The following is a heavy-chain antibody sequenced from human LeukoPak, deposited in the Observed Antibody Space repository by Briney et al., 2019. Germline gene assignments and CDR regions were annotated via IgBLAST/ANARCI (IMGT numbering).Heavy chain of an antibody. V-gene: IGHV4-38-2*02. CDR2: IYHSGST. J-gene: IGHJ4*02. D-gene: IGHD1-1*01. CDR1: GGSISSYY. CDR3: ARGTNYFDY. Sequence: SETLSLTCTVSGGSISSYYWGWIRQPPGKGLEWIGSIYHSGSTYCNPSLKSRVTISVDTSKNQFSLKLSSVTAADTAVYYCARGTNYFDYWGQGTLVTVSS.